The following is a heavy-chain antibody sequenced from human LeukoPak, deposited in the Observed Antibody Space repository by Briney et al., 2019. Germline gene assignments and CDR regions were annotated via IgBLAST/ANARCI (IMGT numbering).Heavy chain of an antibody. CDR3: ARVIVVVPGASDHFDC. V-gene: IGHV3-7*05. J-gene: IGHJ4*02. D-gene: IGHD2-2*01. CDR2: INPDGSAK. Sequence: GGSPILSCAASGFTFRTYWMTWVRQAPGKGLEWVANINPDGSAKHYADSVKGRFTISRDNAENSLYLQMNSLRAEDTAVYYCARVIVVVPGASDHFDCWGQGTLVTVSS. CDR1: GFTFRTYW.